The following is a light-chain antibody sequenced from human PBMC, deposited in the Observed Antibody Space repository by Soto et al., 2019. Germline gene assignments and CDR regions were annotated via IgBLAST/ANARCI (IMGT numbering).Light chain of an antibody. J-gene: IGLJ2*01. CDR2: DSD. CDR3: GAWDGSLSVVL. Sequence: QSVLTQPPSVSAAPGQKVTISCSGSSANIGSNYVSWYQQLPGTAPKLVIYDSDRRPSEIPDRFSGSKSGTSATLDITGLQTGDEADYYCGAWDGSLSVVLFGGGTKLIVL. V-gene: IGLV1-51*01. CDR1: SANIGSNY.